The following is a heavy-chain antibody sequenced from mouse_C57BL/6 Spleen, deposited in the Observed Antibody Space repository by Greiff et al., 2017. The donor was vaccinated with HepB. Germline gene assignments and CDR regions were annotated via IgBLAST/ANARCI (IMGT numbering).Heavy chain of an antibody. Sequence: VQVVDSGPGLVQPSQSLSITCTVSGFSLTSYGVHWVRQSPGKGLEWLGVIWRGGSTDYNAAFMSRLSITKDNSKSQVFFKMNSLQADDTAIYYCAKRGYYDYGYYAMDYWGQGTSVTVSS. CDR2: IWRGGST. CDR1: GFSLTSYG. J-gene: IGHJ4*01. D-gene: IGHD2-4*01. CDR3: AKRGYYDYGYYAMDY. V-gene: IGHV2-5*01.